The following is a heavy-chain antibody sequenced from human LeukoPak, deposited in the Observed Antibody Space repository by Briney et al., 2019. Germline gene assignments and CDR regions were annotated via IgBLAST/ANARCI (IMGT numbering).Heavy chain of an antibody. Sequence: GGSLRLSCAASGFTVSSNYMSWVRQAPGKGLEWVSVIYSGGSTYYADSEKGRFTISRDNSKNTLYLQMNSLRAEDTAVYYCAKMAVVAATQTCDYWGQGTLVTVSS. CDR3: AKMAVVAATQTCDY. CDR2: IYSGGST. CDR1: GFTVSSNY. J-gene: IGHJ4*02. D-gene: IGHD2-15*01. V-gene: IGHV3-53*01.